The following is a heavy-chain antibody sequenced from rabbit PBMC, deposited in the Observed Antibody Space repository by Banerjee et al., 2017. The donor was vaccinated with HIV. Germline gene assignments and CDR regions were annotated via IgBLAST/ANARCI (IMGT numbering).Heavy chain of an antibody. CDR2: IYPGSSGRT. Sequence: QEQLVESAGDLVKPEGSLTLTCTASGFSFSNKYVMCWVRQAPGRGLEWIACIYPGSSGRTYYANWAEGRFTFSKTSSTTVTLQMTSLTAADTATYFCARDLAGVIGWNFGLWGPGTLVTVS. J-gene: IGHJ4*01. V-gene: IGHV1S45*01. CDR1: GFSFSNKYV. D-gene: IGHD4-1*01. CDR3: ARDLAGVIGWNFGL.